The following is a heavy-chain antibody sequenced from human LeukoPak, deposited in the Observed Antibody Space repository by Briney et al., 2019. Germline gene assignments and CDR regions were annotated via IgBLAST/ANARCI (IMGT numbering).Heavy chain of an antibody. CDR2: FDPEDGET. CDR1: GYTLTELS. D-gene: IGHD3-22*01. CDR3: ATARGDYYDSSGPDALDI. V-gene: IGHV1-24*01. Sequence: ASVKVSCKVSGYTLTELSMHWVRQAPGKGLEWMGGFDPEDGETIYAQKFQGRVTMTEDTSTDTAYMELSSLRSEDTAVYYCATARGDYYDSSGPDALDIWGQGTMVTVSS. J-gene: IGHJ3*02.